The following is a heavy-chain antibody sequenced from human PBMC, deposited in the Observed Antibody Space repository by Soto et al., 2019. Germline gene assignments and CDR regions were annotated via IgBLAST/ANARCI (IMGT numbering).Heavy chain of an antibody. CDR3: ARDLYSGSYSRTSQYYYYGMDV. J-gene: IGHJ6*02. V-gene: IGHV3-30-3*01. D-gene: IGHD1-26*01. CDR1: GFTFSSYA. CDR2: ISYDGSNK. Sequence: GGSLRLSCAASGFTFSSYAMHWVRQAPGKGLEWVAVISYDGSNKYYADSVKGRFTISRDNSKNTLYLQMNSLRAEDTAVYYCARDLYSGSYSRTSQYYYYGMDVWGQGTTVTVSS.